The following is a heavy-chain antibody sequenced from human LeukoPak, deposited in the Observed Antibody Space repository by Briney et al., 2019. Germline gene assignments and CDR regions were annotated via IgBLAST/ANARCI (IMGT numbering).Heavy chain of an antibody. J-gene: IGHJ4*02. CDR2: IRSSSSVI. D-gene: IGHD2-15*01. Sequence: GGSLRLSCAASGFTFSNFGMNWVRQTPGKGLEWISYIRSSSSVIYYADSVKGRFTISRDNAESSLYLQMNGLRADDTAVYYCVRDGMGATPVDYWGQGALVTVSS. CDR3: VRDGMGATPVDY. V-gene: IGHV3-48*04. CDR1: GFTFSNFG.